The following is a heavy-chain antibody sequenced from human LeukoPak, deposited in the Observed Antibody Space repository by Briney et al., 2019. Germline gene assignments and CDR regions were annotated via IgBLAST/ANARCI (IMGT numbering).Heavy chain of an antibody. D-gene: IGHD2-15*01. CDR2: IKQDGSEK. CDR1: GFTFSSYW. Sequence: PGGSLRLSCAASGFTFSSYWMSWVGQAPGKGLEWVANIKQDGSEKYYVDSVKGRFTISRDNAKDSLYLQMNSLRAEDTAVYYCARELKSSNPYCSGGSCYSYFDYWGQGTLVTVSS. J-gene: IGHJ4*02. CDR3: ARELKSSNPYCSGGSCYSYFDY. V-gene: IGHV3-7*01.